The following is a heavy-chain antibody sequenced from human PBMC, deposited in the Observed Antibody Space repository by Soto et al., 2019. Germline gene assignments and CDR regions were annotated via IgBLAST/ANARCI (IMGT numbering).Heavy chain of an antibody. D-gene: IGHD3-22*01. CDR2: IMPIFGSA. J-gene: IGHJ4*02. CDR1: GGSFSRNT. CDR3: ARQFDSDTTGYYYAY. V-gene: IGHV1-69*01. Sequence: QVQLVQSGAEVKKPGSSVKVSCKASGGSFSRNTISWLRQAPGQGLEWMGGIMPIFGSANYAQKFQGRVTITADENTRTVYMELSRLRSEDTAVYYYARQFDSDTTGYYYAYWGQGTLVTVSS.